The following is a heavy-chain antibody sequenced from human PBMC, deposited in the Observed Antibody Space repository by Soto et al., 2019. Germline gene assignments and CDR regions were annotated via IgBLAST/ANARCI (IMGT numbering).Heavy chain of an antibody. CDR1: GFTFRSYG. CDR2: ISYDGSNK. D-gene: IGHD1-26*01. J-gene: IGHJ3*02. CDR3: AKGGVGSTSNAFDI. Sequence: GGSLRLSCAASGFTFRSYGMHWVRQAPAKGLEWGAVISYDGSNKYYEDSVKGRFTISSDKSKNTLYLQMNSLRAEDTGVYYCAKGGVGSTSNAFDIWGQGTMVTVSS. V-gene: IGHV3-30*18.